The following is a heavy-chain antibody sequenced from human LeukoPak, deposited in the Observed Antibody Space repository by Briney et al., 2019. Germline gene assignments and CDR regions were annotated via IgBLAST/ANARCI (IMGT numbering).Heavy chain of an antibody. CDR1: GGSISSSSDY. CDR2: IYYSGST. D-gene: IGHD3-22*01. Sequence: SETLSLTCSVSGGSISSSSDYWAWIRQPPGKGLEWIGSIYYSGSTYYNPSVKSRVTISVDTSKNQFSLKLSSVTAADTAVYYCARDTYYYDSSGYYYVERYFDYWGQGTLVTVSS. CDR3: ARDTYYYDSSGYYYVERYFDY. J-gene: IGHJ4*02. V-gene: IGHV4-39*07.